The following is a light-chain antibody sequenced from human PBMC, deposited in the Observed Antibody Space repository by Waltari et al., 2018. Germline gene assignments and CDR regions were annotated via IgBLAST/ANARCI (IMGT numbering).Light chain of an antibody. V-gene: IGLV3-9*01. Sequence: SYELTQPPSVSVALGQTATIPCGGNNIGKKNVHWYQQKAGQAPVLVIYRASNRPSGFPGRFSGANSRNAATRTISRVQADDAADYYCQVWDSSWVFGGGSKLTVL. CDR3: QVWDSSWV. CDR1: NIGKKN. J-gene: IGLJ3*02. CDR2: RAS.